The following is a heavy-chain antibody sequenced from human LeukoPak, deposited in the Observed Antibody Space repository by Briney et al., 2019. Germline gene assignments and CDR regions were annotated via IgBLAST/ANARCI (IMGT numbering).Heavy chain of an antibody. CDR2: IGTASDT. D-gene: IGHD1-1*01. Sequence: GGSLRLSCAASGFTFSSFDMHWVRQPTGQGLEWVSTIGTASDTYYPGSVEGRLTLSRDNAKNSLYLQINSLTAGDTAVYYCARGPPRGKYYYMDVWGKGTTVTVSS. CDR1: GFTFSSFD. V-gene: IGHV3-13*01. CDR3: ARGPPRGKYYYMDV. J-gene: IGHJ6*03.